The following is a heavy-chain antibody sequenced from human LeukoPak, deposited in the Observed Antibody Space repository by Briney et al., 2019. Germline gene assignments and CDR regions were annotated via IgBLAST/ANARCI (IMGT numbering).Heavy chain of an antibody. Sequence: SETLSLTCTVSGYSISSGYYWGWIRQPPGQGLEWIGTIYHSGSTSYKASLKSRVTISVDTSKNQFSLDLSSVTAADTAVYYCAACPWGRGSCFFDYWGQGTLVTVSS. J-gene: IGHJ4*02. CDR1: GYSISSGYY. CDR3: AACPWGRGSCFFDY. V-gene: IGHV4-38-2*02. CDR2: IYHSGST. D-gene: IGHD2-15*01.